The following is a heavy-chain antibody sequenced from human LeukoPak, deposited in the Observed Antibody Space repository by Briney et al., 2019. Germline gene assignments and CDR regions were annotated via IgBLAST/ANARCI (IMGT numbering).Heavy chain of an antibody. J-gene: IGHJ4*02. CDR2: INPSGGST. D-gene: IGHD2-2*01. V-gene: IGHV1-46*01. CDR3: ARDIWERYCSSTSCYYFDY. Sequence: ASVKVSCKASGYTFTSYYMHWVRQAPGQGLEWMGIINPSGGSTSYAQKFQGRVTMTRDTSTSTVYMELSSLRSEDTAVYYCARDIWERYCSSTSCYYFDYWGQGTLVTVSS. CDR1: GYTFTSYY.